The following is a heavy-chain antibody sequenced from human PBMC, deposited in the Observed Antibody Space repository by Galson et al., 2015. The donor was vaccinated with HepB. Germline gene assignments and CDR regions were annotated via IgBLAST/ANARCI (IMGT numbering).Heavy chain of an antibody. CDR3: AKDMSVTIFGVAVGAFDI. V-gene: IGHV3-9*01. CDR2: ISWNSGSI. D-gene: IGHD3-3*01. Sequence: LRLSCAASGFTFDDYAMHWVRQAPGKGLEWVSGISWNSGSIGYADSVKGRFTTSRDNAKNSLYLQMNSLRAEDTALYYCAKDMSVTIFGVAVGAFDIWGQGTMVTVSS. CDR1: GFTFDDYA. J-gene: IGHJ3*02.